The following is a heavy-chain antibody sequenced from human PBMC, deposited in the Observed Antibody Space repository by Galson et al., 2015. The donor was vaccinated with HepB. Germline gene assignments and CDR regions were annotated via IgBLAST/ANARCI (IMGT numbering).Heavy chain of an antibody. CDR3: ANYGDYGNYYYYYMDV. Sequence: SLRLSCAASGFTFSSYAMSWVRQAPGKGLEWVSAISGSGGSTYYADSVKGRFTISRDNSKNTLYLQMNSLRAEDTAVYYCANYGDYGNYYYYYMDVWGKGTTVTVSS. CDR1: GFTFSSYA. CDR2: ISGSGGST. V-gene: IGHV3-23*01. D-gene: IGHD4-17*01. J-gene: IGHJ6*03.